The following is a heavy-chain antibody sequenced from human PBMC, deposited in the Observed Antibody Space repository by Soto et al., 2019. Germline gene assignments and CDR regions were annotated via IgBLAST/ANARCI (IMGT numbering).Heavy chain of an antibody. Sequence: ETLSLTCTVSGGSISSYYWSWIRQPAGKGLEWIGRIYTSGSTNYNPSLKSRVTMSVDTSENQFSLKLSSVTAADTAVYYCARACSSNSCYDVFDYWGQGTLVTVSS. J-gene: IGHJ4*02. V-gene: IGHV4-4*07. CDR2: IYTSGST. CDR1: GGSISSYY. CDR3: ARACSSNSCYDVFDY. D-gene: IGHD2-2*01.